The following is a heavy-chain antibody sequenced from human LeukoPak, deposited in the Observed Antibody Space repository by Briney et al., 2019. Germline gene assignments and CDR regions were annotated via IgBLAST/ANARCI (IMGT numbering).Heavy chain of an antibody. CDR1: GGSISSGGYY. V-gene: IGHV4-31*03. Sequence: SSETLSLTCTVSGGSISSGGYYWSWIRQHPGKGLEWIGHIYYSGSTYYNPSLKSRVTISVDTSKNQFSLKLSSVTAADTAVYYCAKTSGSYFVLGAFDIWGQGTMVTVSS. CDR2: IYYSGST. CDR3: AKTSGSYFVLGAFDI. J-gene: IGHJ3*02. D-gene: IGHD1-26*01.